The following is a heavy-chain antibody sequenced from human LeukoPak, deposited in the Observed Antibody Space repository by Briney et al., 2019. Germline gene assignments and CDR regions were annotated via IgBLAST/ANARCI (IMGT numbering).Heavy chain of an antibody. D-gene: IGHD3-9*01. CDR1: GGSFSGYY. V-gene: IGHV4-34*01. J-gene: IGHJ4*02. CDR2: INHSGST. CDR3: PKPAYDILTGHYSYY. Sequence: SETLSLTCAVYGGSFSGYYWSWIRQPPGKGLEWIGEINHSGSTNYNPSLKSRVTISVDTSNNEFSLKMSYVTAADTAVYYRPKPAYDILTGHYSYYWGQGTLVTVSS.